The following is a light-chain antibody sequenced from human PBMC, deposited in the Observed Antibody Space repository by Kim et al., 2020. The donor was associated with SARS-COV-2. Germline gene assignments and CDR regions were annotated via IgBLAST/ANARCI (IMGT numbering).Light chain of an antibody. CDR2: WAS. V-gene: IGKV4-1*01. J-gene: IGKJ2*01. Sequence: SATMNCKSSQSVLYSSNNQNYLAWYQQKPGQPPKLLIYWASTREYGVPDRFSGSGSGTDFTLTISSLQAEDVAVYYCQQYYSTPYTFGQGTKLEI. CDR1: QSVLYSSNNQNY. CDR3: QQYYSTPYT.